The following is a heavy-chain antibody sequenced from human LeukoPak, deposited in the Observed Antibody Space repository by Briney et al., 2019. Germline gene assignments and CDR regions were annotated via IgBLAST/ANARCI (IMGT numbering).Heavy chain of an antibody. Sequence: PSETLSLTCAVSGGSFSGYYWSWIRQPPGKGLEWIGEINYRGSTNYNPSLKSRVTISVDTSKNQLSLKLRSVTAADTAVYYCARGRVGTMVRGISYYYAMDLWGQGTTVTVSS. J-gene: IGHJ6*02. D-gene: IGHD3-10*01. V-gene: IGHV4-34*01. CDR1: GGSFSGYY. CDR2: INYRGST. CDR3: ARGRVGTMVRGISYYYAMDL.